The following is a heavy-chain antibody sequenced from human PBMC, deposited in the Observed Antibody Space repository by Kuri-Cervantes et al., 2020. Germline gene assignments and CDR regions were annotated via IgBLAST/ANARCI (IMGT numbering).Heavy chain of an antibody. CDR2: ISAYNGNT. V-gene: IGHV1-18*01. Sequence: ASVKVSCKASGYTFTFSGYGISWVRQAPGQGPEWMGWISAYNGNTNYAQNLQGRVTMTTDTSTSTAYMELRSLRSDDTAVYYCARDKGGIAAAGTASGAFDIWGQGTMVTVSS. CDR3: ARDKGGIAAAGTASGAFDI. J-gene: IGHJ3*02. CDR1: GYTFTFSGYG. D-gene: IGHD6-13*01.